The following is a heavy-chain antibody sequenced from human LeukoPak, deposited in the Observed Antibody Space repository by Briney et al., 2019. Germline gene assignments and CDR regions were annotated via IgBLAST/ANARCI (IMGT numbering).Heavy chain of an antibody. CDR1: GGSISNYY. Sequence: SETLSLTCSVSGGSISNYYWSWIRQPPGKGLEWIGYIYYSGSTNYNPSLKSRVTISVDTSKNQFSLKLNSVTAADTAVYYCARHTAEKYNWFDRWGQGTLVTVSS. D-gene: IGHD5-24*01. J-gene: IGHJ5*02. V-gene: IGHV4-59*08. CDR3: ARHTAEKYNWFDR. CDR2: IYYSGST.